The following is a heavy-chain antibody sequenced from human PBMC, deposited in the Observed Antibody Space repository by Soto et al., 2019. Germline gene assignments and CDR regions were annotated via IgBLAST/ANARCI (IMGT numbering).Heavy chain of an antibody. CDR1: GVSVSSGSYY. V-gene: IGHV4-61*01. Sequence: SETLSLTCTVSGVSVSSGSYYWSWIRQPPGKGLEWIGYISYSGSTNYNPSLKSRVTISVDTSKNQFSLKLRSVTAADPAVYYCARGRLNYYGSGAGGFDPWGQGTLVTVSS. CDR3: ARGRLNYYGSGAGGFDP. J-gene: IGHJ5*02. D-gene: IGHD3-10*01. CDR2: ISYSGST.